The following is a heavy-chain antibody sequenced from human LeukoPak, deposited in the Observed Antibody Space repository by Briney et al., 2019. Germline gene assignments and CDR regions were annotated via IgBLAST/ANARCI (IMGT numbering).Heavy chain of an antibody. CDR1: GYTFTSYD. D-gene: IGHD4-17*01. CDR3: ARYHYGDLELDY. J-gene: IGHJ4*02. Sequence: ASVKVSCRASGYTFTSYDINWVRQATGQGLEWMGWMNPNSGSTGYAQKFQGRVTMTRNTSISTAYMELSSLRSEDTAVYYCARYHYGDLELDYWGQGTLVTVSS. CDR2: MNPNSGST. V-gene: IGHV1-8*01.